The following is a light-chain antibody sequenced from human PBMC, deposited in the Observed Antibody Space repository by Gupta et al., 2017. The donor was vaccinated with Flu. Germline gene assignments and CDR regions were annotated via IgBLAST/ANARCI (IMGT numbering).Light chain of an antibody. Sequence: PAPLSLAPRERATLPCRASQSVSRNLVWYPQKPGQAPRLLMSGASNRATGIPARFSGSGSGTDFTLNISSLEPEDFAVYYCQQRSKWPITFGQGTRLEIK. CDR2: GAS. CDR3: QQRSKWPIT. J-gene: IGKJ5*01. CDR1: QSVSRN. V-gene: IGKV3-11*01.